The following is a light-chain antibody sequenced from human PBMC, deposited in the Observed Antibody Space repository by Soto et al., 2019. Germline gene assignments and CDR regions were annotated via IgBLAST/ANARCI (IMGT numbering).Light chain of an antibody. Sequence: DIQMTQSPSTLSGSVGDRVTITCRVSQSISSWLAWYQQKPGKAPKLLIYKASSLESGVPSRFSGSGSGTEFTLTISSLQPDDFAVYYCQHYGSSPRITFGLGTRLEIK. CDR2: KAS. J-gene: IGKJ5*01. CDR1: QSISSW. V-gene: IGKV1-5*03. CDR3: QHYGSSPRIT.